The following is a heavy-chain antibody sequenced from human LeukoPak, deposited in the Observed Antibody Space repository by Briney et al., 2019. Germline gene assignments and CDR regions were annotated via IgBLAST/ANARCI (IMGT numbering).Heavy chain of an antibody. V-gene: IGHV4-59*01. J-gene: IGHJ4*02. Sequence: SETLSLTCTVSGGSISTYYWNWIRQPPGKGLEWIGYIYHSGSTNYNPSLQSRVTISVDTSKNQFSLNLNSVTAADTAVYYCAREYSSGWSGTGYWGQGTLVTVSS. CDR1: GGSISTYY. CDR2: IYHSGST. CDR3: AREYSSGWSGTGY. D-gene: IGHD6-19*01.